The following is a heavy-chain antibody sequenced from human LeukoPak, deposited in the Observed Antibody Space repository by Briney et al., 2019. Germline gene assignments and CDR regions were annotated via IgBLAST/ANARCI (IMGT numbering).Heavy chain of an antibody. Sequence: GGSLRLSCAASGFTFSSYGMHWVRQAPGKGLEWVAFIRYDASYKCYADSVKGRFTISRDNSKNTLYLQMNSLRAEDTAVYYCARDLDYYAMDSWGQGTLVTVSS. CDR2: IRYDASYK. CDR1: GFTFSSYG. CDR3: ARDLDYYAMDS. J-gene: IGHJ5*01. V-gene: IGHV3-30*02. D-gene: IGHD3-22*01.